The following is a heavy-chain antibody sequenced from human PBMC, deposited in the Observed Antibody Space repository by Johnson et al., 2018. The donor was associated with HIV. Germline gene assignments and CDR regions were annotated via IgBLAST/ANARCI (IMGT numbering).Heavy chain of an antibody. J-gene: IGHJ3*02. CDR2: ISYAGSNK. CDR3: TTPLDQFDWISSVWVPGHGFDI. V-gene: IGHV3-30*04. D-gene: IGHD3-9*01. CDR1: GFTFSNYA. Sequence: QVQLVESGGGVVQPGRSLRLSCAASGFTFSNYALHWVRQAPGKGLEWVAVISYAGSNKYYADSVKGRFTISRDNSKNTLYLQMNSLRTEDTAVYYCTTPLDQFDWISSVWVPGHGFDIWGQGTMVTVSP.